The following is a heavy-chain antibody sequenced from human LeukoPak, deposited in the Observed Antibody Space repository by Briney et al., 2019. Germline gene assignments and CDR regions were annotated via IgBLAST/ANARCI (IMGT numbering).Heavy chain of an antibody. D-gene: IGHD6-13*01. CDR3: ARALIAASGSYYMDV. V-gene: IGHV1-8*01. CDR2: VNPNSGNT. CDR1: GYTFISYD. J-gene: IGHJ6*03. Sequence: ASVKVSCKASGYTFISYDINWVRQATGQGLEWMGWVNPNSGNTGCAQQFQGRVTFTMDPSISTAYMELSSLRSEDTAVYYCARALIAASGSYYMDVWGKGTMVTVSS.